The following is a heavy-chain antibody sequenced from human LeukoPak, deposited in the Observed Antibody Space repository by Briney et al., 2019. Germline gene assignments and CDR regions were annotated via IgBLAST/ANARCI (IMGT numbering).Heavy chain of an antibody. J-gene: IGHJ4*02. CDR1: GFTVSSNY. V-gene: IGHV3-53*01. CDR3: VRGDLYDSSGYPEYYFDY. D-gene: IGHD3-22*01. CDR2: LYSGGNT. Sequence: GGSLRLSCAASGFTVSSNYMSWVRQAPGKGLEWVSVLYSGGNTYYADSVKGRFTISRDNSKNTLYLQMNSLRAEDTAVYFCVRGDLYDSSGYPEYYFDYWGQGTLVTVSS.